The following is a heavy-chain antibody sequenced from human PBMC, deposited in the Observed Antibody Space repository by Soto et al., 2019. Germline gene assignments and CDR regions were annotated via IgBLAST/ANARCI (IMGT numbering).Heavy chain of an antibody. D-gene: IGHD2-2*01. J-gene: IGHJ6*02. CDR2: IIPIPGTA. Sequence: SLQVSCKPSGGTFGTYAISWVRQAPGQGLEWMGGIIPIPGTANYAQKFQGRVTIAADESTSTAYMELSSLRSEDTAVYYCARSQGSSTSLEIYYYYYYGMDVWGQGTTVTVSS. V-gene: IGHV1-69*13. CDR1: GGTFGTYA. CDR3: ARSQGSSTSLEIYYYYYYGMDV.